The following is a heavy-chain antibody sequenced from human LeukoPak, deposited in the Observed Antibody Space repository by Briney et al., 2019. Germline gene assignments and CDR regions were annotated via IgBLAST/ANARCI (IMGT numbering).Heavy chain of an antibody. D-gene: IGHD3-10*01. CDR3: ARSAPDYFDAFDI. V-gene: IGHV4-39*01. J-gene: IGHJ3*02. CDR2: IYYSGST. CDR1: GGSISSSSYY. Sequence: SETLSLTCTVSGGSISSSSYYWGWIRQPPGKGLEWIGNIYYSGSTYYNPSLKSRVTISVDTSKNQFSLKLSSVTAADTAVYYCARSAPDYFDAFDIWGQGTLVTVSS.